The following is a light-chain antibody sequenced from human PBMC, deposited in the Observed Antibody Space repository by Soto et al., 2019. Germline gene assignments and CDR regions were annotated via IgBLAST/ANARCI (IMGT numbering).Light chain of an antibody. J-gene: IGKJ1*01. CDR2: AAD. CDR3: QQSYDMPWT. CDR1: LSITNY. V-gene: IGKV1-39*01. Sequence: DIELTQSPSSLSASVGDRVIITCRASLSITNYLTCFQQKPGKAPGLLIFAADNLQDGVPSRFSGSGSGRDFSLTISSLQPEDFATYYCQQSYDMPWTFGQGTKVDIK.